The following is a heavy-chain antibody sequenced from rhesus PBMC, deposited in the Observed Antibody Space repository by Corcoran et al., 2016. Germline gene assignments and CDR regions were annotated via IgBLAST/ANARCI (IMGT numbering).Heavy chain of an antibody. J-gene: IGHJ4*01. CDR1: GYTLSNSD. D-gene: IGHD5-42*01. CDR2: INCTSKTI. CDR3: TRGGRHLDY. V-gene: IGHV3-136*01. Sequence: EVLLVESGGGLVQPGGSLRLSCEAFGYTLSNSDMTWVRRAPGKGQEWYYDINCTSKTIYDEDSVKGRFTISRDNAKKSHTRQMSGLRTEDTAVYYCTRGGRHLDYWGQGVLVTVSS.